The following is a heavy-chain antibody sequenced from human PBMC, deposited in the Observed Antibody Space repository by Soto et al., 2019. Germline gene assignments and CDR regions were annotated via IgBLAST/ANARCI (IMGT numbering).Heavy chain of an antibody. J-gene: IGHJ4*02. CDR2: IHHSGSP. V-gene: IGHV4-38-2*01. CDR3: ARGVAVAGRAFDY. Sequence: SETLSLTCAVSGYSISSDYYWVWIRQSPEKGLEWIGNIHHSGSPYYNPSLKSRVTMSLDTSKNQFYLNLRSVTAADTAVYYCARGVAVAGRAFDYWGQGTLVT. CDR1: GYSISSDYY. D-gene: IGHD6-19*01.